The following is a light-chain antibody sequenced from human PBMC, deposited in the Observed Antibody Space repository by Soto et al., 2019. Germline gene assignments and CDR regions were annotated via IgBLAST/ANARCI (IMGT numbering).Light chain of an antibody. CDR1: QSISGW. CDR2: KAS. CDR3: QEYNTHSRYT. V-gene: IGKV1-5*03. J-gene: IGKJ2*01. Sequence: DIQMTQSPSTLSASVGDRVSITCRASQSISGWLAWYQQKPRKAPKLLIYKASSLESGVPSRFSGSGSGTEFTLTISSLQPDDFATYYCQEYNTHSRYTFGQGTKLEIK.